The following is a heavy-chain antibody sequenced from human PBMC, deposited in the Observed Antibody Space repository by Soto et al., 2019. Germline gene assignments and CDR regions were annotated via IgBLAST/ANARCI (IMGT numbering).Heavy chain of an antibody. J-gene: IGHJ6*02. V-gene: IGHV3-30-3*01. Sequence: QVQLVESGGGVVQPGRSLRLSCAASGFTFSSYTMHWVRQAPGKGLEWVAVISYDGSNKDYADSVKGRFTISRDNSKNTLYLQMNSLRAVDTAVYYCAREPHLYYYYYGVDVWGQGTTVTVSS. CDR2: ISYDGSNK. CDR3: AREPHLYYYYYGVDV. CDR1: GFTFSSYT.